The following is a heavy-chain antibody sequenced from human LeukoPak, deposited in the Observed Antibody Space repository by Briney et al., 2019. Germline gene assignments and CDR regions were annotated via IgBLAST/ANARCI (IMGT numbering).Heavy chain of an antibody. J-gene: IGHJ4*02. CDR1: GFTFSSYG. V-gene: IGHV3-30*18. CDR2: ISYDGSNK. D-gene: IGHD3-10*01. CDR3: AKLVYYGSGSYFDY. Sequence: GGSLRLSCAASGFTFSSYGMHWVRQAPGKGLEWVAVISYDGSNKYYADSVKGRFTISRDNSKNTLYLQMNSLRAEDTAVYYCAKLVYYGSGSYFDYWGQGTLVTVSS.